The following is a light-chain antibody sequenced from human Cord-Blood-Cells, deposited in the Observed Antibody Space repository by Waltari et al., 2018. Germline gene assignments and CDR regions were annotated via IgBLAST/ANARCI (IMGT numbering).Light chain of an antibody. Sequence: QSALTQPASVSGSPGQSITISCTGTRSDVGGYNNVSWYQQHPGKAPTHMIYDVSNWPSGVSNRFSGSKSGNTASLTISGLQAEDEADYYCSSYTSSSTVVFGGGTKLTVL. J-gene: IGLJ2*01. CDR2: DVS. CDR1: RSDVGGYNN. V-gene: IGLV2-14*01. CDR3: SSYTSSSTVV.